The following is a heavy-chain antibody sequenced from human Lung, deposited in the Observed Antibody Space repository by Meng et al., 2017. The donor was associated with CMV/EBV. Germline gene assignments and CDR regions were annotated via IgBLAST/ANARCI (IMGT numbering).Heavy chain of an antibody. CDR1: GFTFSSYS. Sequence: SCAASGFTFSSYSMNWVRQAPGKGLEWLSYISSSRTADYADSVKGRLTISRDNVNKSLYLQINSLRAEDTAVYYCARDYVGASGLDYWGQGTLVTVPQ. CDR2: ISSSRTA. V-gene: IGHV3-48*01. D-gene: IGHD1-26*01. J-gene: IGHJ4*02. CDR3: ARDYVGASGLDY.